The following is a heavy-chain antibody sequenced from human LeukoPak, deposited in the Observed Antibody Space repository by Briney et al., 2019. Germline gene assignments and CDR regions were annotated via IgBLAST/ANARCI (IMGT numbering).Heavy chain of an antibody. CDR2: ISSSSSYI. Sequence: GGSLRLSCAASGFTFSSYSMNWVRQAPGKGLEWVSSISSSSSYIYYADSVKGRFTISRDNAKNSLYLQMNSLRAEDTAVYYCARDSHYSNYVNYYYYGMDVWGQGTTATVSS. CDR3: ARDSHYSNYVNYYYYGMDV. D-gene: IGHD4-4*01. J-gene: IGHJ6*02. CDR1: GFTFSSYS. V-gene: IGHV3-21*01.